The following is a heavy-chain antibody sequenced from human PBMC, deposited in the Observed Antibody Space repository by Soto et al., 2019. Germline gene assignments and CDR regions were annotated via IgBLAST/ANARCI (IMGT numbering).Heavy chain of an antibody. CDR1: GFNFSGSA. Sequence: QLGGSLRLSCAASGFNFSGSAIHWVRQASGKGLEWVGRIRSRANNYATSSAASVKGRFKFSRDDSKNTAYLQMSTLKTEDTAVYYCNRGQGAPIGDYYDHGMDVWGQGTTVTVSS. D-gene: IGHD2-2*02. J-gene: IGHJ6*02. V-gene: IGHV3-73*01. CDR3: NRGQGAPIGDYYDHGMDV. CDR2: IRSRANNYAT.